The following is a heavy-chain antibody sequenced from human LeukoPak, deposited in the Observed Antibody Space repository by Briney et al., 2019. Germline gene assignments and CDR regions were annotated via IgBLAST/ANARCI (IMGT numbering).Heavy chain of an antibody. D-gene: IGHD3-22*01. CDR3: ARGPTERVGNVSSVNNYGSFQH. J-gene: IGHJ1*01. V-gene: IGHV4-34*01. CDR1: GGSFSGYY. Sequence: SETLSLTCAVYGGSFSGYYWSWIRQPPGKGLEWIGEINHSGSTNYNPSLKSRVTISVDTSKNQFSLKLSSVTAADTAVYYCARGPTERVGNVSSVNNYGSFQHGARAPWSPSPQ. CDR2: INHSGST.